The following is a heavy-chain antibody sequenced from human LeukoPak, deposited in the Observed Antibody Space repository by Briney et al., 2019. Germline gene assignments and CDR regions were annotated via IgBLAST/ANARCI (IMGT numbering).Heavy chain of an antibody. CDR2: INPSGGST. CDR1: GYTFTSYY. J-gene: IGHJ4*02. CDR3: ARVNPPPHDGDYLGIPDY. D-gene: IGHD4-17*01. V-gene: IGHV1-46*01. Sequence: ASVKVSCKASGYTFTSYYMHWVRQAPGQGLEWMGIINPSGGSTSYAQKFQGRVTMTRDTSTSTVYMELSSLRSEDTAVYYYARVNPPPHDGDYLGIPDYWGQGTLVTVSS.